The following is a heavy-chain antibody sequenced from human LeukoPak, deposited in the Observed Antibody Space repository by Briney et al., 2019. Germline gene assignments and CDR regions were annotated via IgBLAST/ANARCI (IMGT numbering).Heavy chain of an antibody. Sequence: ASVKVSCKASGYTFTSYGISWVRQAPGQGLEWMGWISAYNGNTNYAQKLQGRVTMTTDTSTSTAYMELRSLRSDDTAVYYCARARFEWSGYPYYFDYWGQGTLVTVSS. CDR3: ARARFEWSGYPYYFDY. D-gene: IGHD3-3*01. V-gene: IGHV1-18*01. CDR2: ISAYNGNT. CDR1: GYTFTSYG. J-gene: IGHJ4*02.